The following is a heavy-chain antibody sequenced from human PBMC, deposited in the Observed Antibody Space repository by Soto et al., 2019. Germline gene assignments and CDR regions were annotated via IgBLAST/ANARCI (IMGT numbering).Heavy chain of an antibody. CDR2: YHSGGST. D-gene: IGHD1-1*01. Sequence: QGQLQESGSGLVKPSQSLSLTCTVSGVSLNTADTWWSWIRQSPVKGLEFIGYYHSGGSTYYDASFRSRVIISADTSNSQFSLKLSSVTVADTAVYFCVRSRQMESGNDYGLDVWGQGTTVTVSS. CDR1: GVSLNTADTW. CDR3: VRSRQMESGNDYGLDV. J-gene: IGHJ6*02. V-gene: IGHV4-30-4*01.